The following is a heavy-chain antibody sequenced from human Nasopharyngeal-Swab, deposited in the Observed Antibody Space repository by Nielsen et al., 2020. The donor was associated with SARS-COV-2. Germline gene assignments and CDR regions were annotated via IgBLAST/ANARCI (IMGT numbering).Heavy chain of an antibody. J-gene: IGHJ4*02. CDR3: TTDPYLG. CDR2: IKSKTDGETT. Sequence: GGSLRLSCAASGFTFSNAWMNWVRQAPGKGLEWVGRIKSKTDGETTDYAAPVKGRFTISRDDSKNTLYMQMNSLKTEDTAVYYCTTDPYLGWGQGTLVTVSS. V-gene: IGHV3-15*07. CDR1: GFTFSNAW.